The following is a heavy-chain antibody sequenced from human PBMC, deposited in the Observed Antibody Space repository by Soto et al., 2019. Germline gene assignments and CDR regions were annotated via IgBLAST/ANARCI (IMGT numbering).Heavy chain of an antibody. CDR1: GFTFSSYA. J-gene: IGHJ6*02. CDR2: ISYDGSNK. Sequence: QVQLVESGGGVVQPGRSLRLSCAASGFTFSSYAMHWVRQAPGKALEWVAVISYDGSNKYYADSVKGRFTISRDNSKNTLYLQMNSLRAEDTAVYYCARDYYRFNSGYGFSMDVWGQGNRVTVSS. D-gene: IGHD5-12*01. CDR3: ARDYYRFNSGYGFSMDV. V-gene: IGHV3-30-3*01.